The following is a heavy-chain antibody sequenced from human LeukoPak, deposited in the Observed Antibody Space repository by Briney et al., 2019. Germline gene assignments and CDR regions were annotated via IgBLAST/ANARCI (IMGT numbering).Heavy chain of an antibody. J-gene: IGHJ4*02. CDR1: GFTFSSYA. D-gene: IGHD2-8*01. CDR3: ARDPMADFDY. CDR2: ISSDGVNH. Sequence: GRSLRLSCAASGFTFSSYAMHWVRQAPGKGLEWVAVISSDGVNHYYADSVRGRFTISRDNSKNTLYLQMYSLRAEDTAVYYCARDPMADFDYWGQGILVTVSS. V-gene: IGHV3-30-3*01.